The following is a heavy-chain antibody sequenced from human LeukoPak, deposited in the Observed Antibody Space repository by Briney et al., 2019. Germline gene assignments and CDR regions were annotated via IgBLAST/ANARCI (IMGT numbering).Heavy chain of an antibody. CDR2: ISGDGHRT. D-gene: IGHD2-15*01. CDR3: AKGVGPFDY. V-gene: IGHV3-23*01. J-gene: IGHJ4*02. Sequence: PGGSLRLSCAASGYIFSSYVMGWVRQAPGKGLECVSAISGDGHRTYYADSVVGRFTVSRDNSKNTLYLQMNSLRAEDTAVYYCAKGVGPFDYWGQGTLVTVSS. CDR1: GYIFSSYV.